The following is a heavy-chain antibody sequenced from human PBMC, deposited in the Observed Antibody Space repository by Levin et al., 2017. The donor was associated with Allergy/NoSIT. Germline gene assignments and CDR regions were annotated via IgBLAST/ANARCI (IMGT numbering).Heavy chain of an antibody. D-gene: IGHD2/OR15-2a*01. Sequence: SETLSLTCAVYGGSFSGYYWSWIRQPPGKGLEWIGEINHSGSTNYNPSLKSRVTISVDTSKNQFSLKLSSVTAADTAVYYCARESFYAQYFQHWGQGTLVTVSS. CDR1: GGSFSGYY. CDR3: ARESFYAQYFQH. CDR2: INHSGST. V-gene: IGHV4-34*01. J-gene: IGHJ1*01.